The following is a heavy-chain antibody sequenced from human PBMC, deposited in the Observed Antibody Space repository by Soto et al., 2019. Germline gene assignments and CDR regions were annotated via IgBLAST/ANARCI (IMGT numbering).Heavy chain of an antibody. V-gene: IGHV1-69*13. J-gene: IGHJ5*02. CDR2: AIPFFGMP. CDR3: ARDLFSNWFEP. Sequence: ASVKVSCKASGGTFSSTYAISWLRQAPGQGLEWMGGAIPFFGMPDYSQKFQGRVTITADESTSTAYMEMSNLRSEDTAVYYCARDLFSNWFEPWGQGTLVTVSS. CDR1: GGTFSSTYA.